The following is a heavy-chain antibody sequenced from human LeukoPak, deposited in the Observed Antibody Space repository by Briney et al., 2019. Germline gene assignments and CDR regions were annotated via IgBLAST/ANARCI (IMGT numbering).Heavy chain of an antibody. Sequence: WASVKVSCKASGGTFSSYAISWVRQAPGQGLEWMGGIIPIFGTANYAQKFQGRVTITADESTSTAYTELSSLRSEDTAVYYCARSSQYSSSLGVDYWGQGTLVTVSS. CDR3: ARSSQYSSSLGVDY. J-gene: IGHJ4*02. CDR2: IIPIFGTA. V-gene: IGHV1-69*13. D-gene: IGHD6-6*01. CDR1: GGTFSSYA.